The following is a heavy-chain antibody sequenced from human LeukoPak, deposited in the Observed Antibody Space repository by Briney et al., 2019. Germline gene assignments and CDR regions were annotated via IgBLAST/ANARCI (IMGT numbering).Heavy chain of an antibody. CDR1: GYNFNNYG. J-gene: IGHJ3*02. Sequence: GASVKVSCKASGYNFNNYGITWVRQAPGQGLEWMGWISAYNGNTNYAQKLQGRVTMTTDTSTSTAYMELRSLRSDDTAVYYCARRGYDPRAFDIWGRGTMITVSS. D-gene: IGHD2-15*01. CDR2: ISAYNGNT. CDR3: ARRGYDPRAFDI. V-gene: IGHV1-18*01.